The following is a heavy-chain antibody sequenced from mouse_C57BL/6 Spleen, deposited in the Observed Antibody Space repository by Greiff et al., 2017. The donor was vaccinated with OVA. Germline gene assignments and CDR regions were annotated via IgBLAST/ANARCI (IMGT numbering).Heavy chain of an antibody. J-gene: IGHJ1*03. CDR2: IYPRSGNT. CDR1: GYTFTSYG. Sequence: VNVVESGAELARPGASVKLSCKASGYTFTSYGISWVKQRTGQGLEWIGEIYPRSGNTYYNEKFKGKATLTADKSSSTAYMELRSLTSEDSAVYFCARAITTVVDWYFDVWGTGTTVTVSS. CDR3: ARAITTVVDWYFDV. V-gene: IGHV1-81*01. D-gene: IGHD1-1*01.